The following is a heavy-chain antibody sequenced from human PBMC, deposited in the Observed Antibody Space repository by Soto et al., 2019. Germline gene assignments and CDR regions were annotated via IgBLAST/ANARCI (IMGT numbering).Heavy chain of an antibody. CDR1: GGTFSSYA. CDR3: ARDGGYCSSTSCYRFDY. Sequence: QVQLVQSGAEVKKPGSSVKVSCKASGGTFSSYAISWVRQAPGQGLEWMGGIIPIFGTANYAQKFQGRVTITVDESTSTAYMELSSLRSEDTAVYYCARDGGYCSSTSCYRFDYWGQGTLVTVSS. V-gene: IGHV1-69*01. D-gene: IGHD2-2*01. J-gene: IGHJ4*02. CDR2: IIPIFGTA.